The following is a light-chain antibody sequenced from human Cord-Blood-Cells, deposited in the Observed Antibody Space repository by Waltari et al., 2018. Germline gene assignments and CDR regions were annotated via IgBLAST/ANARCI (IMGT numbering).Light chain of an antibody. CDR2: DAS. CDR3: QQYNSYPWT. J-gene: IGKJ1*01. Sequence: DIQMTQSPSTLSASVGDRVTITCRASQSMSSWLAWYQQKPGKAHKLLISDASSLESGVPSRFSGSGSGTEFTLTISSLQPDDFATYYCQQYNSYPWTFGQGTKVEIK. V-gene: IGKV1-5*01. CDR1: QSMSSW.